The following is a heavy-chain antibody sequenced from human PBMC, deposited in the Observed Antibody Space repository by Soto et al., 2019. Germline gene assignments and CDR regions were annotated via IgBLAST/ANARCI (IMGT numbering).Heavy chain of an antibody. CDR3: TTDRASYYDYVWGSYRYSEDAFDI. D-gene: IGHD3-16*02. CDR2: IKSKTDGGTT. CDR1: GFTFSNAW. J-gene: IGHJ3*02. V-gene: IGHV3-15*07. Sequence: PGGSLRLSCAASGFTFSNAWMNWVRQAPGKGLEWVGRIKSKTDGGTTDYAAPVKGRFTISRDDSKNTLYLQMNSLKTEDTAVYYCTTDRASYYDYVWGSYRYSEDAFDIWGQGTMVTVSS.